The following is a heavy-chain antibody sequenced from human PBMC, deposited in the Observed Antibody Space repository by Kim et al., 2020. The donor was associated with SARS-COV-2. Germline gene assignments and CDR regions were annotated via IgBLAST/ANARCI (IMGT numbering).Heavy chain of an antibody. Sequence: GGSLRLSCAASGFTFSNAWMSWVRQAPGKGLEWVGRIKSKTDGGTTDYAAPVKGRFTISRDDSKNTLYLQMNSLKTEDTAVYYCTTVVVVVAATADDAFDIWGQGTMVTVSS. CDR1: GFTFSNAW. D-gene: IGHD2-15*01. CDR2: IKSKTDGGTT. J-gene: IGHJ3*02. V-gene: IGHV3-15*01. CDR3: TTVVVVVAATADDAFDI.